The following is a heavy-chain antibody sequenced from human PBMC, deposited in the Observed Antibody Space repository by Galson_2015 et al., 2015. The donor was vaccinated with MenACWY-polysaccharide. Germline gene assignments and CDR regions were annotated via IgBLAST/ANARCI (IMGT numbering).Heavy chain of an antibody. CDR2: IIPILGIA. CDR3: AIDTAIFHDAFDI. Sequence: SVKVSCKASGGTFSSYTISWVRQAPGQGLEWMGRIIPILGIANYAQKLKGRVTITADKSTSTAYMELSSLRSEDTAVHYCAIDTAIFHDAFDIWGQGTMVTVSS. V-gene: IGHV1-69*02. CDR1: GGTFSSYT. J-gene: IGHJ3*02. D-gene: IGHD5-18*01.